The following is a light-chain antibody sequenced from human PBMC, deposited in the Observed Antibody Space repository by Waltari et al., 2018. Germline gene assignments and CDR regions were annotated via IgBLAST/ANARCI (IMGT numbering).Light chain of an antibody. CDR3: QSYDFNTVV. J-gene: IGLJ2*01. V-gene: IGLV6-57*04. Sequence: FVLTQPQSVSESPGKTVSISCTRFSGSIGGNFVQVYPQRPGSAPTTVIYEHNQRPAGVPDRFSGSIDSSSNSASLTISGLKTEDEADYYCQSYDFNTVVFGGGTRLIVL. CDR1: SGSIGGNF. CDR2: EHN.